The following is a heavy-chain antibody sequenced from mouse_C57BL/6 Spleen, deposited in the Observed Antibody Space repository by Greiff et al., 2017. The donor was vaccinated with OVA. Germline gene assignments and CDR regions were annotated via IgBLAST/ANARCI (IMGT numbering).Heavy chain of an antibody. CDR3: ARDEDWDEAWFAY. CDR2: ISYDGSN. CDR1: GYSITGGYS. J-gene: IGHJ3*01. Sequence: DVKLQESGPGLVKPSQSLSLTCSVTGYSITGGYSWTWIRQFPGNKLEWMGYISYDGSNNYNPSLKNRISITRDTSKNQCFLKLNSVTTEDTATYYCARDEDWDEAWFAYWGQGTLVTVSA. D-gene: IGHD4-1*01. V-gene: IGHV3-6*01.